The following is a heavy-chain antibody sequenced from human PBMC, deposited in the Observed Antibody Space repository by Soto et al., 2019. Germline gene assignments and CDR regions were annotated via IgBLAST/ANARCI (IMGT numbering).Heavy chain of an antibody. Sequence: PSETLSLTCAVYGGSFSGYYWSWIRQPPGKGLEWIGEINHSGSTNYNPSLKSRVTISVDTSKNQFSLKLSSVTAADTAVYYCARAPFGAAATNWFDPWGQGTLVTVS. CDR3: ARAPFGAAATNWFDP. CDR1: GGSFSGYY. J-gene: IGHJ5*02. V-gene: IGHV4-34*01. CDR2: INHSGST. D-gene: IGHD2-2*01.